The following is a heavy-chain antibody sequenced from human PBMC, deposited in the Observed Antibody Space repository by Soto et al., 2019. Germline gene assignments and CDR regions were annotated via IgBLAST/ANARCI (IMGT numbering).Heavy chain of an antibody. J-gene: IGHJ4*02. CDR1: GFTFSSYG. CDR2: ISYDGSNK. CDR3: AKEIGRPLRYFGWLLACPEY. V-gene: IGHV3-30*18. D-gene: IGHD3-9*01. Sequence: QVQLVESGGGVVQPGRSLRLSCAASGFTFSSYGMHWVRQAPGKGLEWVAVISYDGSNKYYADSVKGRFTISRDNSKNTLYLQMTSLRAEDTAVYYCAKEIGRPLRYFGWLLACPEYWGQGTLVTVSS.